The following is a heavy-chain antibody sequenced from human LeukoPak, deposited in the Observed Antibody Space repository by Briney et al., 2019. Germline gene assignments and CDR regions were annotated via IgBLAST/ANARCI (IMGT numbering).Heavy chain of an antibody. CDR3: SKTSIVGPTAIDY. CDR1: GFTFSSHA. D-gene: IGHD1-26*01. J-gene: IGHJ4*02. Sequence: GGSLRLSCAASGFTFSSHAMSWVRQAPGKGLEWVLAISTSGGTTDYADSVKGRFTISRDNSKNTLYLQLNSLRAEDTAVYYCSKTSIVGPTAIDYWGQGTLVTVSS. V-gene: IGHV3-23*01. CDR2: ISTSGGTT.